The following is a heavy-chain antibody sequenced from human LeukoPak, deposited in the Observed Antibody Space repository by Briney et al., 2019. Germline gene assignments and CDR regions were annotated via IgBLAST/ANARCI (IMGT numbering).Heavy chain of an antibody. D-gene: IGHD6-19*01. J-gene: IGHJ4*02. Sequence: GGSLRLSCAASGFTFSSYGMHWVRQAPGKGLEWVAFIRYDGSNKYYADSVKGRFTISRDNAKNSLYLQMNSLRAEDTALYYCAKRGASGYSSGWYYFDYWGQGTLVTVSS. CDR2: IRYDGSNK. CDR1: GFTFSSYG. V-gene: IGHV3-30*02. CDR3: AKRGASGYSSGWYYFDY.